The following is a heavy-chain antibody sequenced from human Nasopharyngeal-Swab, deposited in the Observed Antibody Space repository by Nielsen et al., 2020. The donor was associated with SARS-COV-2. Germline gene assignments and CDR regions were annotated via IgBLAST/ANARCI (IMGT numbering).Heavy chain of an antibody. D-gene: IGHD5-24*01. CDR3: ARVLGGGGSNYDFGY. Sequence: ASVKVSCKPSGYTFTTFAINWVRQAPGQGLEWMGWINTNTGNPTYAQGFTGRFVFSLDTSVSTAYLQISSLKAEDTAVYYCARVLGGGGSNYDFGYWGQGTLVTVSS. CDR1: GYTFTTFA. CDR2: INTNTGNP. V-gene: IGHV7-4-1*02. J-gene: IGHJ4*02.